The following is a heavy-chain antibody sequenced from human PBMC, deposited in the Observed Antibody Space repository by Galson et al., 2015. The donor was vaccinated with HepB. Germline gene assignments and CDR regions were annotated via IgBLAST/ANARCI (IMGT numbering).Heavy chain of an antibody. Sequence: SVKVSCKVSGYTLTELSMHWVRQAPGKGLEWMGGFDPEDGETIYAQKFQGRVTMTEDTSTDTAYMELSSLRSEDTAVYYCATDILYDSSGYYLFDYWGQGTLVTVSS. D-gene: IGHD3-22*01. J-gene: IGHJ4*02. CDR3: ATDILYDSSGYYLFDY. CDR1: GYTLTELS. V-gene: IGHV1-24*01. CDR2: FDPEDGET.